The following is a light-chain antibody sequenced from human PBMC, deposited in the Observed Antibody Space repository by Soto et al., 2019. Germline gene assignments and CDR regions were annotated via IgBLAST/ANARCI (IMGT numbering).Light chain of an antibody. CDR3: QQYGSSSWT. J-gene: IGKJ1*01. CDR2: GAS. Sequence: EIVLIQSPGTLSLSPGERATLSCRASQSVSSSYLAWYQQKPGQAPRLLIYGASSRATGIPDRFSGSGSETDFTLTISRLEPEDFAVYYCQQYGSSSWTFGQGTKVEIK. CDR1: QSVSSSY. V-gene: IGKV3-20*01.